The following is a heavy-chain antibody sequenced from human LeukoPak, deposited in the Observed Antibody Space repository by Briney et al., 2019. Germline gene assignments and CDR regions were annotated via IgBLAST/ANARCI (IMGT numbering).Heavy chain of an antibody. CDR2: IYPGDSDT. Sequence: GESLKISCKGSGYSFTTYWIGWVRQMPGKGLGWMGIIYPGDSDTRYSPSFQGQVTISADKSISTAYLQWSSLKASDTAMYYCARRSYSSGWYHFDYWGQGTLVTVSS. D-gene: IGHD6-19*01. J-gene: IGHJ4*02. CDR3: ARRSYSSGWYHFDY. V-gene: IGHV5-51*01. CDR1: GYSFTTYW.